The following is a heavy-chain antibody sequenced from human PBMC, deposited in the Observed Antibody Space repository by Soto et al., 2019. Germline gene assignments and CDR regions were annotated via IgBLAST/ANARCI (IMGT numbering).Heavy chain of an antibody. Sequence: QITLKESGPTLVNPTQTLTLTCIYSGFSFSSVGVGVGWIRQPPGKALEWLALIYWDDDKKYGPSLENRLTVTRDTSKNQVVLTMINVDHVDTATYFCVHRQYSSYFDYWGQGARVTVSS. CDR2: IYWDDDK. CDR3: VHRQYSSYFDY. V-gene: IGHV2-5*05. D-gene: IGHD2-15*01. CDR1: GFSFSSVGVG. J-gene: IGHJ4*02.